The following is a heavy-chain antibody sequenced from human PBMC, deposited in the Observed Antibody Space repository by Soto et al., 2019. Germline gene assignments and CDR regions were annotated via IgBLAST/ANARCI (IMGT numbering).Heavy chain of an antibody. CDR2: ISYDGSNK. CDR1: GFTFSSYA. V-gene: IGHV3-30-3*01. D-gene: IGHD3-10*01. CDR3: ASPYYGSGENYYYYYGMDV. Sequence: QVQLVESGGGMVQPGRSLRLSCAASGFTFSSYAMHWVRQAPGKGLEWVAVISYDGSNKYYADSVKGRFTISRDNSKNTLYLQMNSLRAEDTAVYYCASPYYGSGENYYYYYGMDVWGQGTTVTVSS. J-gene: IGHJ6*02.